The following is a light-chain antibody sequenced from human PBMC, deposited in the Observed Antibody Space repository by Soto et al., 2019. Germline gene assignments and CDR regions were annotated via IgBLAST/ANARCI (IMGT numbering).Light chain of an antibody. Sequence: DIQMTQSPSTLSASIGDRVTITCRASQSINSWLAWYQQKPGKAPKLLIYDASNLASGVPSRFSGSGSGTEFTLVISSLQPGDFATYHCQQYDTYSYTFGQGTKLEI. CDR2: DAS. CDR3: QQYDTYSYT. J-gene: IGKJ2*01. V-gene: IGKV1-5*01. CDR1: QSINSW.